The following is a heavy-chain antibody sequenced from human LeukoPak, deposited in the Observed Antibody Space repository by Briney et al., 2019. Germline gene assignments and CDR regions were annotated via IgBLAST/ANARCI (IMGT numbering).Heavy chain of an antibody. J-gene: IGHJ4*02. V-gene: IGHV3-7*01. Sequence: PGGSLRLSCAASGFTFSSSWMNWVRQAPGKGLEWVANINPDGSQKMFVDSVMGRFTMSRDNAKNSLYLQMNSLRVEDTAVFYCAAWTDRGYNFWGQGTLVTVSS. D-gene: IGHD5-24*01. CDR3: AAWTDRGYNF. CDR1: GFTFSSSW. CDR2: INPDGSQK.